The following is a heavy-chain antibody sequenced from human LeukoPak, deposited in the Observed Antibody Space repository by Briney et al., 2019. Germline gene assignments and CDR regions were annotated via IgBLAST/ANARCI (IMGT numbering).Heavy chain of an antibody. CDR2: ISYDGSNK. D-gene: IGHD3-9*01. Sequence: PGRSLRLSCAASGFTFSSYGMHWVRQAPGKGLGWVAVISYDGSNKYYADSVKGRFTISRDNSKNTLYLQMNSLRAEDTAVYYCAKQGEYYDILTGYHFLAFFDYWGQGTLVTVSS. CDR3: AKQGEYYDILTGYHFLAFFDY. J-gene: IGHJ4*02. CDR1: GFTFSSYG. V-gene: IGHV3-30*18.